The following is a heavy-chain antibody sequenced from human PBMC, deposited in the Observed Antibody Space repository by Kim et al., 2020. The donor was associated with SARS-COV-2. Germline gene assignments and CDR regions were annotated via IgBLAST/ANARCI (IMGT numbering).Heavy chain of an antibody. Sequence: SPSFQGHVTISADKSISPAYLQWSSLKASDTAMYYCARSPAYSSSSPFDYWGQGTLVTVSS. CDR3: ARSPAYSSSSPFDY. D-gene: IGHD6-6*01. J-gene: IGHJ4*02. V-gene: IGHV5-10-1*01.